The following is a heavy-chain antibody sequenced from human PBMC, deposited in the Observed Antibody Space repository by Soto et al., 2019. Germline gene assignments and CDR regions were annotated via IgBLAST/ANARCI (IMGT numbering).Heavy chain of an antibody. J-gene: IGHJ6*02. CDR3: ARSHAVATLISSNSLPYYYYYYGMDV. V-gene: IGHV3-30-3*01. CDR1: GFTFSSYA. Sequence: PGGSLRLSCAASGFTFSSYAMHWVRQAPGKGLEWVAVISYDGSNKYYADSVKGRFTISRDNSKNTLYLQMNSLRAEDTAVYYCARSHAVATLISSNSLPYYYYYYGMDVWGQGTTVTVSS. D-gene: IGHD6-19*01. CDR2: ISYDGSNK.